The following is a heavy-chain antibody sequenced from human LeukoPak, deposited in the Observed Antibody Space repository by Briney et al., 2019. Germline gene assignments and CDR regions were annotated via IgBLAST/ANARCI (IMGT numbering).Heavy chain of an antibody. J-gene: IGHJ4*02. V-gene: IGHV4-38-2*02. CDR1: GYSISSSYF. D-gene: IGHD1-26*01. Sequence: SETLSLTCIVSGYSISSSYFWGWVRQPPGKGLEWIGSIFHSGSVYYNPSLKSRVTISVDTSKNQFSLKLSSVTAADTAVYYCATSGSFKDYWGQGTLVTVSS. CDR2: IFHSGSV. CDR3: ATSGSFKDY.